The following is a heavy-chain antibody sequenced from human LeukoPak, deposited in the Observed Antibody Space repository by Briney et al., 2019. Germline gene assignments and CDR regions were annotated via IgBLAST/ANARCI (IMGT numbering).Heavy chain of an antibody. CDR3: SRAKLYDSSGAFDY. J-gene: IGHJ4*02. CDR2: IYYSGRT. D-gene: IGHD3-22*01. Sequence: SETLSLTCTVSGRSISSYYWSWIRQPPGGGLEWIGYIYYSGRTSYNPSLKSRVTMSVDTSKNQFSLKLSSVTAADTAVYYCSRAKLYDSSGAFDYWGQGTLVTVSS. CDR1: GRSISSYY. V-gene: IGHV4-59*01.